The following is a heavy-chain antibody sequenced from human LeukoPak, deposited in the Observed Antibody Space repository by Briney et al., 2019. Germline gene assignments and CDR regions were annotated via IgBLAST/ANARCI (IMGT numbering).Heavy chain of an antibody. CDR3: ARDRLGGVIVD. Sequence: PGGPLRLSCAASGFTVSSNYMSWVRQAPGKGLEWVSVIYSGGSTYYAHSVKGRFAISRDNSKNTLYLQMNSLRAEDTAVYYCARDRLGGVIVDWGQGTLVT. J-gene: IGHJ4*02. CDR2: IYSGGST. CDR1: GFTVSSNY. V-gene: IGHV3-53*01. D-gene: IGHD3-16*02.